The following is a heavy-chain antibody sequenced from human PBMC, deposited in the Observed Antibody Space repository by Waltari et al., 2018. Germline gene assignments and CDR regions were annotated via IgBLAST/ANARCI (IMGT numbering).Heavy chain of an antibody. Sequence: VQLQQWGAGLLKPSETLSLTCAVYGGSFSGYYWSWIRQPPGKGLEWIGEINHSGSTNYNPSLKSRVTISVDTSKNQFSLKLSSVTAADTAVYYCARAVDTAMVPYYYYYYMDVWGKGTTVTVSS. J-gene: IGHJ6*03. CDR1: GGSFSGYY. CDR3: ARAVDTAMVPYYYYYYMDV. CDR2: INHSGST. V-gene: IGHV4-34*01. D-gene: IGHD5-18*01.